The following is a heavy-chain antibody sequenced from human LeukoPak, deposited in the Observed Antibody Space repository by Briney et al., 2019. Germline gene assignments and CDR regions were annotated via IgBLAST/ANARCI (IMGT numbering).Heavy chain of an antibody. Sequence: SETLSLTCAVYGGSFSGYYWSWIRQPPGEGLEWIGEINHSGSTNYNPSLKSRVTISVDTSKNQFSLKLSSVTAADTAVYYCAREYSSGWYIDYWGQGTLVTVSS. CDR3: AREYSSGWYIDY. CDR1: GGSFSGYY. D-gene: IGHD6-19*01. CDR2: INHSGST. J-gene: IGHJ4*02. V-gene: IGHV4-34*01.